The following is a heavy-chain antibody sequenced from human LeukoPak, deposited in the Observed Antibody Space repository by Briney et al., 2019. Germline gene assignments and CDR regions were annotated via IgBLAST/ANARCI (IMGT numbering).Heavy chain of an antibody. CDR2: IHHSGST. J-gene: IGHJ3*02. D-gene: IGHD3-22*01. Sequence: PSETLSLTCAVYGGSFSGYYWSWIRQPPGMGLEWIGEIHHSGSTIYNPSLKSRVTISVDTSKNQFSLKLNSMTAADTALYYCARSTRHYYYDSSGLYAFDIWGQGTMVTVSS. CDR1: GGSFSGYY. CDR3: ARSTRHYYYDSSGLYAFDI. V-gene: IGHV4-34*01.